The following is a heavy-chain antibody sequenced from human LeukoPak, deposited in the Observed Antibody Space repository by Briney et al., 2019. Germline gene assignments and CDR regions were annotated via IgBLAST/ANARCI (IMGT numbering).Heavy chain of an antibody. D-gene: IGHD3-9*01. J-gene: IGHJ4*02. CDR2: IYYSGST. CDR1: GGSLSSSSYY. CDR3: ARHYDILTDSRYFDY. V-gene: IGHV4-39*01. Sequence: SETLSLTCTVSGGSLSSSSYYWGWIRQPPGKGLEWLGSIYYSGSTYYNPSLKSRVTISIDTSKNQFSLKLSSVTAADTAVYYCARHYDILTDSRYFDYWGQGTLVTVSS.